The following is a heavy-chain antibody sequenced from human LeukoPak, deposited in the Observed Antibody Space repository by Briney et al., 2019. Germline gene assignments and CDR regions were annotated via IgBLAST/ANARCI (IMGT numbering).Heavy chain of an antibody. V-gene: IGHV3-7*03. CDR2: IKQDGSET. D-gene: IGHD5-12*01. CDR1: GFTFSSYG. CDR3: ARERWDLINGIYKKYGLDV. Sequence: QAGGSLRLSCAASGFTFSSYGMHWVRQAPGKGLEWVAEIKQDGSETGYVDSVKGRFTISRDNAKNSMCLQINSLRAEDTAVYYCARERWDLINGIYKKYGLDVWGQGTTVTVSS. J-gene: IGHJ6*02.